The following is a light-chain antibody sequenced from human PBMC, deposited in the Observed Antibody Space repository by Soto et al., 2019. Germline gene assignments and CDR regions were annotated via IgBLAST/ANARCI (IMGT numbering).Light chain of an antibody. J-gene: IGKJ1*01. Sequence: EIVMTQSPATLSMSPGHRATLSCRASQSISSNLAWYQQKPGQAPRLLMYGASTRATGIPARFSASGSVKEFTLTISSLESEDFAVYYCQQYNDSLCTFGQGTKVEIK. V-gene: IGKV3-15*01. CDR1: QSISSN. CDR2: GAS. CDR3: QQYNDSLCT.